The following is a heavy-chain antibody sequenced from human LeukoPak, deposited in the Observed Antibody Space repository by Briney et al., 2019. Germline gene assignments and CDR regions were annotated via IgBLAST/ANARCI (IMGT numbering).Heavy chain of an antibody. CDR3: ARIAAQGYYYDYYMDV. CDR2: IKQDGSEK. CDR1: GFTFSNAW. Sequence: GGSLRLSCAASGFTFSNAWMSWVRQAPGKGLEWVASIKQDGSEKYYVDSVRGRITISRDNAKDSLYLQMNSLRVEDTAAYYCARIAAQGYYYDYYMDVWGKGTTVTVSS. D-gene: IGHD6-6*01. V-gene: IGHV3-7*01. J-gene: IGHJ6*03.